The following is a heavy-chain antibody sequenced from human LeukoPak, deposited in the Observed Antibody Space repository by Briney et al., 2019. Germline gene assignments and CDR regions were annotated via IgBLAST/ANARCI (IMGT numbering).Heavy chain of an antibody. V-gene: IGHV3-21*01. CDR3: ARRSPNYCFDY. CDR1: GFTFSNYN. Sequence: KPGGSLRLSCAASGFTFSNYNMNWVRQAPGKGLEWVSSISSSNNYIYYADSVKGRFTISRDNAKNSLYLQMNSLRAEDTAVYYCARRSPNYCFDYWGQGTPVTVSS. CDR2: ISSSNNYI. J-gene: IGHJ4*02.